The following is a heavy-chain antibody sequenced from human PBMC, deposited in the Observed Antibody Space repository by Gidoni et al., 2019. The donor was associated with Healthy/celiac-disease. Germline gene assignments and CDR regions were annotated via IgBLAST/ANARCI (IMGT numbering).Heavy chain of an antibody. CDR1: GFTFSSYG. D-gene: IGHD1-26*01. V-gene: IGHV3-33*01. J-gene: IGHJ4*02. Sequence: QVQLVESGGGVVQPGRSLRLSCAASGFTFSSYGMHWVRQAPGKGLEWVAVIWYDGSNKYYADSVKGRFTISRDNSKNTLYLQMNSLRAEDTAVYYCARDNTWEPSPLDYWGQGTLVTVSS. CDR2: IWYDGSNK. CDR3: ARDNTWEPSPLDY.